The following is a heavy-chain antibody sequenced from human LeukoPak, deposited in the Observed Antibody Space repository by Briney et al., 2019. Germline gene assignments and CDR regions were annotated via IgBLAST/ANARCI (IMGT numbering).Heavy chain of an antibody. CDR3: ARDQYDYYGSGSLPGYMDV. CDR1: GGSISSYY. Sequence: SETLSLTCTVSGGSISSYYWSWNRQPAGKGLEWIGRIYTSGSTNYNPSLKSRVTMSVDTSKNQFSLKLSSVTAADTAVYYCARDQYDYYGSGSLPGYMDVWGKGTTVTVSS. CDR2: IYTSGST. J-gene: IGHJ6*03. V-gene: IGHV4-4*07. D-gene: IGHD3-10*01.